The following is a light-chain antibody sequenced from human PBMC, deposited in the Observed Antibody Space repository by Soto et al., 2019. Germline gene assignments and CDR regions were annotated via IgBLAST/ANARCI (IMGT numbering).Light chain of an antibody. V-gene: IGKV2-30*01. CDR2: KVS. CDR3: VQGVHWPPYT. Sequence: EVVMTQSPLSLPVTLGQPASISCRSSQSLLYSDGNTYLSWLQQRPGQSPRRLIYKVSNRDSGVPDRFSGSGSDTDFTLKISREEAEDVGVYYCVQGVHWPPYTFGQGTKLEI. J-gene: IGKJ2*01. CDR1: QSLLYSDGNTY.